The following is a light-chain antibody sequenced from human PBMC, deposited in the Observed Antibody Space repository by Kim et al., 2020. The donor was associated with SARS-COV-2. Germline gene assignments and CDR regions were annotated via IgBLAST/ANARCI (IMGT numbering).Light chain of an antibody. J-gene: IGKJ2*01. CDR3: QQSYTNPYT. CDR2: TTS. Sequence: DLQMTQSPSSLSASVGDRVTITCRTSQSISGYLNWYQQKPGKAPKLLIHTTSILQSGVPSRFSGSGSGTDFTLIISSLQREDFATYYCQQSYTNPYTFGQGTKVDIK. CDR1: QSISGY. V-gene: IGKV1-39*01.